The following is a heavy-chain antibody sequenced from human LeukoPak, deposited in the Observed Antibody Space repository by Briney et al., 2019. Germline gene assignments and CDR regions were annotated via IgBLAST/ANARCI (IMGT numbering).Heavy chain of an antibody. CDR2: ISGSGGST. V-gene: IGHV3-23*01. Sequence: PGGSLRLSCVVSGFTVSTSYMAWVRQAPGKGLEWVSSISGSGGSTYYADSVKGRFTISGDNSKNTLYLQMNSLRAEDTAVYSCAKDPRGSHNWLDPWGQGTLVTVSS. J-gene: IGHJ5*02. CDR1: GFTVSTSY. CDR3: AKDPRGSHNWLDP. D-gene: IGHD3-10*01.